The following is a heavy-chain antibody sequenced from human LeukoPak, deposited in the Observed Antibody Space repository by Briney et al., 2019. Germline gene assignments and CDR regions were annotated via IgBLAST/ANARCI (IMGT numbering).Heavy chain of an antibody. D-gene: IGHD6-13*01. CDR3: ARVGYSSSFGGYYYYYMDV. V-gene: IGHV3-7*01. CDR1: GFTFSSYW. CDR2: IKQDGSEK. J-gene: IGHJ6*03. Sequence: GGSLRLSCAASGFTFSSYWMSWVRQAPGKGLEWVANIKQDGSEKYYVDSVKGRFTISRDNAKNSLYLQMNSLRAEDTAVYYCARVGYSSSFGGYYYYYMDVWGKGTTVTVSS.